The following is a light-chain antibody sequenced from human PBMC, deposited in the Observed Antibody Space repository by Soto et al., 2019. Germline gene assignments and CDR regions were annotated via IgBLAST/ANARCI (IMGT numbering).Light chain of an antibody. CDR3: QHRSEWPVS. CDR1: RSVNSY. J-gene: IGKJ5*01. CDR2: DAS. V-gene: IGKV3-11*01. Sequence: EIVLTQSPGTLSLSPGERATLSCRASRSVNSYLAWYQQKPGQAPRLLISDASNRATGIPARFSGSGSATDFTLTISSLEPEDFAVYYCQHRSEWPVSFGQGTRLESK.